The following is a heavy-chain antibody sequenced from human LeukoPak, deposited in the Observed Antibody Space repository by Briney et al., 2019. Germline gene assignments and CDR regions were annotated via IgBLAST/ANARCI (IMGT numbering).Heavy chain of an antibody. CDR1: GGPISSYY. V-gene: IGHV4-59*01. CDR3: ARDGGDSYGCYYVDYYGMDV. CDR2: IYYSGST. Sequence: SETLSLTCTVSGGPISSYYWSWIRQPPGKGLEWMGDIYYSGSTNYNPYLKSRVTITADTSTSPSSLKLSCVTAADTAVYCCARDGGDSYGCYYVDYYGMDVWGQGTTVTVSS. J-gene: IGHJ6*02. D-gene: IGHD5-18*01.